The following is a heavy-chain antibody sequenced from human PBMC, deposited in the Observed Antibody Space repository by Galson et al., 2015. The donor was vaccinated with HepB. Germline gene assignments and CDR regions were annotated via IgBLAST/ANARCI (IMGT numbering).Heavy chain of an antibody. D-gene: IGHD6-13*01. J-gene: IGHJ5*02. V-gene: IGHV1-69*13. CDR1: GGTFSSYA. CDR2: SLPIFGTA. CDR3: ARTLVAAAGTWFDP. Sequence: SVKVSCKASGGTFSSYAMSWVRQAPGQGLEWMGGSLPIFGTAKYAQKFQDRVTITADESTRKGYMELSGLRSEDTAVYYCARTLVAAAGTWFDPWGQGTLVTVSS.